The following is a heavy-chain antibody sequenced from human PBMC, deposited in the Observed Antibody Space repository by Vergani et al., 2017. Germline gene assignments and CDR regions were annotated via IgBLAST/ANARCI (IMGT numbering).Heavy chain of an antibody. CDR1: GGTFSSYA. CDR3: AGNTGVAVADNYYYYGMDV. J-gene: IGHJ6*02. Sequence: QVQLVQSGAEVKKPGSSVKVSCKASGGTFSSYAISWVRQAPGQGLEWMGRIIPIFGTANYAQKFQGRVTITADESTSTAYMELSSLRSEETAVYYCAGNTGVAVADNYYYYGMDVGGQGTTVTVSS. V-gene: IGHV1-69*18. CDR2: IIPIFGTA. D-gene: IGHD6-19*01.